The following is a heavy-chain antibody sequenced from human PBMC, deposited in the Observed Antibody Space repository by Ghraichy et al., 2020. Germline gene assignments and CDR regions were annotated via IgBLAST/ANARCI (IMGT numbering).Heavy chain of an antibody. CDR3: ARRYMVRGVIMSYGMDV. D-gene: IGHD3-10*01. Sequence: ESLNISCTVSGGSISSYYWSWIRQPPGKGLEWIGYIYYSGSTNYNPSLKSRVTISVDTSKNQFSLKLSSVTAADTAVYYCARRYMVRGVIMSYGMDVWGQGTTVTVSS. CDR2: IYYSGST. J-gene: IGHJ6*02. CDR1: GGSISSYY. V-gene: IGHV4-59*08.